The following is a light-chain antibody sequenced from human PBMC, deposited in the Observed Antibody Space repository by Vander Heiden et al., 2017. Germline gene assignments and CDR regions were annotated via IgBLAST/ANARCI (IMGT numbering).Light chain of an antibody. Sequence: DIVMTQSPLSLPVSPGEPGSISCRSSQSLLHSNGYNYLDWYLQKPGQSPQLLIYLGSNRASGVPDRFSGSGSGTDFTLKISRVEAEDVGVYYCRQALQTPRTFGGGTKVEIK. CDR3: RQALQTPRT. CDR1: QSLLHSNGYNY. V-gene: IGKV2-28*01. J-gene: IGKJ4*01. CDR2: LGS.